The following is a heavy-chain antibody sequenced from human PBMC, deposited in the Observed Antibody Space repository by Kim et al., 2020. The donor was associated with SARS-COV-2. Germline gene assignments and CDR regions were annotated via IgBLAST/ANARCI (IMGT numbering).Heavy chain of an antibody. Sequence: AYPVKGRFTISRANSKNTLYLQMSSRRAEDTAVYYCAKVDRIAAAGTFDYWGQGTLVTVSS. J-gene: IGHJ4*02. D-gene: IGHD6-13*01. V-gene: IGHV3-23*01. CDR3: AKVDRIAAAGTFDY.